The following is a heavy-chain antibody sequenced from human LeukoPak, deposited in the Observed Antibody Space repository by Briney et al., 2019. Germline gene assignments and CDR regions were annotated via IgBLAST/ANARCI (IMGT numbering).Heavy chain of an antibody. J-gene: IGHJ4*02. CDR1: GFTFSNCG. Sequence: GGSLRLSCEASGFTFSNCGMTWVRQAPGKGLEWVSAISGSGDATYYADSVKGRFTISRDNSENTLYLQMNSLRAEDTAIYYCAKDLNSGTYWGQGMLVTVSS. CDR3: AKDLNSGTY. D-gene: IGHD1-26*01. V-gene: IGHV3-23*01. CDR2: ISGSGDAT.